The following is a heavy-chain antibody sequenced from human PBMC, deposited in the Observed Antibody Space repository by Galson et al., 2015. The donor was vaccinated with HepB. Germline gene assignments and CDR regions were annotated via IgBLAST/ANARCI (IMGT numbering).Heavy chain of an antibody. CDR1: GFTFSSYS. CDR2: ISSSSSYI. V-gene: IGHV3-21*01. J-gene: IGHJ6*02. Sequence: SLRLSCAASGFTFSSYSMNWVRQAPGKGLEWVSSISSSSSYIYYADSVKGRFTISRDNAKNSLYLQMNSLRAEDTAVYYCARDRQYDSSGYYYYGMDVWGQGTTVTVSS. D-gene: IGHD3-22*01. CDR3: ARDRQYDSSGYYYYGMDV.